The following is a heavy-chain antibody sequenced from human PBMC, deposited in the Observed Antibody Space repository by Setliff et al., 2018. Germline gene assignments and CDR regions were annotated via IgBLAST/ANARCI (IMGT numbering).Heavy chain of an antibody. CDR3: ARGRNVAARLLDS. CDR1: DGSLSTYY. J-gene: IGHJ4*02. D-gene: IGHD6-6*01. CDR2: VYYSGTA. V-gene: IGHV4-59*12. Sequence: SETLSLTCTVSDGSLSTYYWSWIRQPPGKGLEFIGYVYYSGTANYNPSLKSRVSISVDTSKNQFSLKLSSVTAADTAVYYCARGRNVAARLLDSWGQGARVTVSS.